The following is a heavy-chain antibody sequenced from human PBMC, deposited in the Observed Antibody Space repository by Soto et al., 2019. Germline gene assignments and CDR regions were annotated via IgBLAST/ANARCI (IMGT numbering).Heavy chain of an antibody. Sequence: PSETLSLTCAVYGGSFSGYYWSWIRQPPGKGLEWIGEINHSGSTNYNPSLKSRVTISVDTSKNQFSLKLSSVTAADTAVYYCAGVFLLDWFAPWGQGTLVTVSS. D-gene: IGHD2-21*01. J-gene: IGHJ5*02. CDR2: INHSGST. V-gene: IGHV4-34*01. CDR1: GGSFSGYY. CDR3: AGVFLLDWFAP.